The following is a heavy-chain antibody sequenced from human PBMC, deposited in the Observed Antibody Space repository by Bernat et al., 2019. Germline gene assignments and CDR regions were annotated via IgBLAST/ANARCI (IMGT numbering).Heavy chain of an antibody. Sequence: EVQLVESGGGLVQPGGSLKLSCAASGFTFSGSAMHWVRQASGKGLEWVSRINSDGSSTSYADSVKGRFTISRDNAKNTLYLQMNSLRAEDTAVYYCARDQYYDFWSGYAFTYYYYGMDVWGQGTTVTVSS. J-gene: IGHJ6*02. CDR1: GFTFSGSA. D-gene: IGHD3-3*01. CDR3: ARDQYYDFWSGYAFTYYYYGMDV. CDR2: INSDGSST. V-gene: IGHV3-74*01.